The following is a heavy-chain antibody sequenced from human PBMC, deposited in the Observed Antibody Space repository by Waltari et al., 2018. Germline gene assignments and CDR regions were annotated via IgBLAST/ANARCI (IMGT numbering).Heavy chain of an antibody. D-gene: IGHD3-10*01. Sequence: EVQLVESGGGLVQPGGSLRLSCAASGFTFSSYELNWVRQAPGNGLELLSFISSGATMIYYKDSVHGRFTISRDNAKNSLYLEMSSLRAEDTAIYYCARGITMVRGIVLTTLDYWGQGTLVTVSS. V-gene: IGHV3-48*03. CDR2: ISSGATMI. CDR1: GFTFSSYE. CDR3: ARGITMVRGIVLTTLDY. J-gene: IGHJ4*02.